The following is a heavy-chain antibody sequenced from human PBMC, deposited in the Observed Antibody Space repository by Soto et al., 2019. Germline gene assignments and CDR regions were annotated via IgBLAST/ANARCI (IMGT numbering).Heavy chain of an antibody. CDR3: ARSDGRY. J-gene: IGHJ4*02. Sequence: WSWIRQKPGKGLEWIGYIYYSGNTYYNPSLKSRVTISVDTSKNQFSLKLSSVTAADTAVYYCARSDGRYWGQGTLVTVSS. V-gene: IGHV4-59*01. CDR2: IYYSGNT.